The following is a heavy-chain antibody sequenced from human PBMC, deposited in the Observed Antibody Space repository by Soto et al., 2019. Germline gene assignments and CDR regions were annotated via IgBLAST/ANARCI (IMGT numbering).Heavy chain of an antibody. CDR3: ARDGSTSWYSYDYHGMAV. J-gene: IGHJ6*02. Sequence: EVQLVESGGGLVQPGGSLRLSCAASGFTFRTYWLSWFRQVPGKGLEWVANINLDGSGKNYVDSVKGRFTISRDNARNSLYLQMSSLRAEDTALYYCARDGSTSWYSYDYHGMAVWGQGTTVTVSS. CDR1: GFTFRTYW. D-gene: IGHD5-18*01. V-gene: IGHV3-7*05. CDR2: INLDGSGK.